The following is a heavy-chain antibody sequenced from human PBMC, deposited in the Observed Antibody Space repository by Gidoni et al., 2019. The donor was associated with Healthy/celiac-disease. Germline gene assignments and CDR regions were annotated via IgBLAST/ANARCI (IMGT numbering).Heavy chain of an antibody. CDR2: IYYSGST. V-gene: IGHV4-39*01. CDR1: GGSIRRSSYY. J-gene: IGHJ6*03. CDR3: ARGYCSSTSCYRYYYYYMDV. D-gene: IGHD2-2*01. Sequence: QLQLQESGPGLVKPSETLSLTCTVSGGSIRRSSYYWGWIRQPPGKGLEWIGSIYYSGSTYYNPSLKSRVTISVDTSKNQFSLKLSSVTAADTAVYYCARGYCSSTSCYRYYYYYMDVWGKGTTVTVSS.